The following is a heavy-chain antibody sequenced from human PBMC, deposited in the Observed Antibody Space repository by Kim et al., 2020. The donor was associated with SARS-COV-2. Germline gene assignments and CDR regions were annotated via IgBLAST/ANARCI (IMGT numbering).Heavy chain of an antibody. CDR1: GFTFSSYA. J-gene: IGHJ4*02. CDR2: ISGSGGST. Sequence: GGYLRLSCAASGFTFSSYAMSWVRQAPGKGLEWVSAISGSGGSTYYADSVKGRFTISRDNSKNTLYLQMNSLRAEDTAVYYCAKDGRITIFGVVITQTYYFDYWGQGTLVTVSS. CDR3: AKDGRITIFGVVITQTYYFDY. D-gene: IGHD3-3*01. V-gene: IGHV3-23*01.